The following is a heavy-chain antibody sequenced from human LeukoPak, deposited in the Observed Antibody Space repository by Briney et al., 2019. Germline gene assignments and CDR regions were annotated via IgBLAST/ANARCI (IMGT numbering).Heavy chain of an antibody. CDR3: TRRLDD. CDR1: GFSFNSDW. V-gene: IGHV3-7*01. D-gene: IGHD3-16*01. CDR2: IKHDESEK. Sequence: QTGGSLRLSCAASGFSFNSDWMDWVRQAPGKGLEWVANIKHDESEKNYLDSVKGRSTIPRDNAQNSLYLQMNGLRVEDTAVYYCTRRLDDWGQGTLVTVSS. J-gene: IGHJ4*02.